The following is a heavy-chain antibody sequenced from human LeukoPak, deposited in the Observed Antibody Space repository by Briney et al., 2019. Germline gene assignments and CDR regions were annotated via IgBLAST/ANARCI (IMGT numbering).Heavy chain of an antibody. CDR3: ARGRITMIVVVITNLFDI. Sequence: PSETLSLTCAVYGGSFSGYYWSWIRQPPGKGLEWIGEINHSGSTNYNPSLKSRVTISVDTSKNQFSLKLSSVTAADTAVYYCARGRITMIVVVITNLFDIWGQGTMVTVSS. V-gene: IGHV4-34*01. D-gene: IGHD3-22*01. CDR2: INHSGST. J-gene: IGHJ3*02. CDR1: GGSFSGYY.